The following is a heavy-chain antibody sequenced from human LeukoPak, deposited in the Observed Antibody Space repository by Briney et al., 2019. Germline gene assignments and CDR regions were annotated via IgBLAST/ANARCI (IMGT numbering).Heavy chain of an antibody. CDR3: ARDLDNTGWYELAY. Sequence: PGGSLRLSCAVSGLTVSNNYMSWVRQAPGKGLEWVATIKKDGSDKYYVDSVKGRFTISRDNANHLLFLQMNSLRTEDTAIYYCARDLDNTGWYELAYWGQGTLVTVSS. J-gene: IGHJ4*02. D-gene: IGHD6-19*01. CDR2: IKKDGSDK. CDR1: GLTVSNNY. V-gene: IGHV3-7*01.